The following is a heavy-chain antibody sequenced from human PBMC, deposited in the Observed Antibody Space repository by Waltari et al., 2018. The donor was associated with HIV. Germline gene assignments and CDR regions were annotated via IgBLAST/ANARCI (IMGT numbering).Heavy chain of an antibody. D-gene: IGHD6-13*01. Sequence: VQLVQSGAEVKKPGPSVKLSCKASGYHFPSYVISLVRQASGQGLEWMGWISAYNGNTNYAQKLQGRVTMTTDTSTSTAYMELRSLRSDDTAVYYCASAGTAAGPSGAFDIWGQGTMVTVSS. CDR1: GYHFPSYV. CDR2: ISAYNGNT. CDR3: ASAGTAAGPSGAFDI. V-gene: IGHV1-18*01. J-gene: IGHJ3*02.